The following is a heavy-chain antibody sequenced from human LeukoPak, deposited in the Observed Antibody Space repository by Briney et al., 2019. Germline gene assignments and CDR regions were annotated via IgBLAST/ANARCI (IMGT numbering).Heavy chain of an antibody. CDR1: GFTFSSYW. D-gene: IGHD4-17*01. V-gene: IGHV3-7*04. CDR2: IKQDGSEK. J-gene: IGHJ6*03. Sequence: PGGSLRLSCAASGFTFSSYWMSWVRQAPGKGLEWEANIKQDGSEKYYVDSLKGGFTICRDNASNALDLQMNSLRAEDTAVYYCARNGTVTTRRYYYYYYMDVWGKGTTVTVSS. CDR3: ARNGTVTTRRYYYYYYMDV.